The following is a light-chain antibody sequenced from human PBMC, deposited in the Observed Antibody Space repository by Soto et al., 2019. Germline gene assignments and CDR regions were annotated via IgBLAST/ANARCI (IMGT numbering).Light chain of an antibody. J-gene: IGLJ3*02. CDR2: EVT. Sequence: QSALTQPGSVSGSPGQSITIYCTGTNSDIGGYNLVSWFQHHPGKAPKLVIYEVTHRPSGISNRFSGSKSGNTASLTISGLQAEDEADYYCCSFAGSSTWVFGGGTKLTVL. V-gene: IGLV2-23*02. CDR1: NSDIGGYNL. CDR3: CSFAGSSTWV.